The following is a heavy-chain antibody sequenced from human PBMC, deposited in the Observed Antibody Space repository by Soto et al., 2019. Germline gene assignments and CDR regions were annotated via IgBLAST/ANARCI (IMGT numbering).Heavy chain of an antibody. J-gene: IGHJ4*02. V-gene: IGHV3-23*01. CDR1: GFTFTNYA. D-gene: IGHD2-15*01. Sequence: PGGSLRLSCTASGFTFTNYAMGWVRQAPGKGLEWVSVVNRGGTTNYADSVTGRFTVSRDNSKNTLSLQMSSLRADDTAVYYCAKRSGAGGNFDYWGQGALVTVSS. CDR2: VNRGGTT. CDR3: AKRSGAGGNFDY.